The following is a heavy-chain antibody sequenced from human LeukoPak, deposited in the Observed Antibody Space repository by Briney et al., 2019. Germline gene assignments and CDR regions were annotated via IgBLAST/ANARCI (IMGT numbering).Heavy chain of an antibody. J-gene: IGHJ3*02. CDR1: GGSINSYY. CDR3: AREGLGSFPDAFDI. Sequence: SETLSLTCTVSGGSINSYYWSWIRQPPGKGLEWIGYISYSGSTKNNPSLKGRVTISVDTSKSQLSLKLTSVTAADTAVYYCAREGLGSFPDAFDIWGQGTMVTVSS. V-gene: IGHV4-59*01. CDR2: ISYSGST. D-gene: IGHD3-10*01.